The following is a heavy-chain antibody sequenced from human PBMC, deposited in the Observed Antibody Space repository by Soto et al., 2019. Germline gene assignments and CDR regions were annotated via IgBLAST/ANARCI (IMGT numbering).Heavy chain of an antibody. J-gene: IGHJ6*02. V-gene: IGHV3-53*04. Sequence: EVQLVESGGGLVQPGGSLRLSCAASGFTVSSNYMSWVRQAPGKGLEWVSVIYSGGSTYYADSVKGRFTISRHNSTNALNRQMNSLTAEDTAVYYCAREDGELLGFHGMEVWGQGTTVTVSS. CDR2: IYSGGST. D-gene: IGHD1-26*01. CDR1: GFTVSSNY. CDR3: AREDGELLGFHGMEV.